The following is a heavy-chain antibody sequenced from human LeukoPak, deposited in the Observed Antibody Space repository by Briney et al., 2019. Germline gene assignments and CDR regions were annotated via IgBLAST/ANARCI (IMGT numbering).Heavy chain of an antibody. CDR3: ARDALYYDSSGYLFS. D-gene: IGHD3-22*01. V-gene: IGHV4-4*07. J-gene: IGHJ4*02. CDR1: GGSISSYY. Sequence: PSETLSLTCTVSGGSISSYYWSWIRQPAGKGLEWIGRIYTSGSTNYNPSLKSRVTMSVDTSKNQFSLKLSSVTAADTAVYYCARDALYYDSSGYLFSWGQGTLVTVSS. CDR2: IYTSGST.